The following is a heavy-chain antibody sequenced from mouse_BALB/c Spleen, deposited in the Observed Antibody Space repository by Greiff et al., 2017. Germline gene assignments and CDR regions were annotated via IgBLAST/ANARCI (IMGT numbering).Heavy chain of an antibody. Sequence: EVQLVESGGGLVQPGGSRKLSCAASGFTFSSFGMHWVRQAPEKGLEWVAYISSGSSTIYYADTVKGRFTISRDNPKNTLFLQMTSLRSEDTAMYYCARGDYGSSPAWFAYWGQGTLVTVSA. V-gene: IGHV5-17*02. J-gene: IGHJ3*01. D-gene: IGHD1-1*01. CDR1: GFTFSSFG. CDR2: ISSGSSTI. CDR3: ARGDYGSSPAWFAY.